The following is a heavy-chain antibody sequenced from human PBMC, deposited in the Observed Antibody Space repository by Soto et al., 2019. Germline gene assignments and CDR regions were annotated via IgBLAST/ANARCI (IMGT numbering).Heavy chain of an antibody. J-gene: IGHJ6*02. CDR1: GGTFSSYA. V-gene: IGHV1-69*01. CDR3: ARDPGSSSSFSAIRQTLGGYYYYGMDV. CDR2: IIPIFGTA. D-gene: IGHD6-6*01. Sequence: QVQLVQSGAEVKKPGSSVKVSCKASGGTFSSYAISWVRQAPGQGLEWMGGIIPIFGTANYAQKFQGRVTITADESTSTAYMELSSLRSEDTAVYYCARDPGSSSSFSAIRQTLGGYYYYGMDVWGQGTTVTVSS.